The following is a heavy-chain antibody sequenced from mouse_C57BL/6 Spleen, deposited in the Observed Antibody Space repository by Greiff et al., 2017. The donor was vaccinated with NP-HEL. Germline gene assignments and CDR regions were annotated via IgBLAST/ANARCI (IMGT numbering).Heavy chain of an antibody. CDR3: ARGDYYSSRAMDY. Sequence: VQLQQPGAELVKPGASVKMSCKASGYTFTSYWITWVKQRPGQGLEWIGDIYPGSGSTNYNEKFKSKATLTVDTSSSTAYMQLSSLTSGDSAVYYCARGDYYSSRAMDYWGQGTSVTVSS. J-gene: IGHJ4*01. CDR1: GYTFTSYW. D-gene: IGHD1-1*01. V-gene: IGHV1-55*01. CDR2: IYPGSGST.